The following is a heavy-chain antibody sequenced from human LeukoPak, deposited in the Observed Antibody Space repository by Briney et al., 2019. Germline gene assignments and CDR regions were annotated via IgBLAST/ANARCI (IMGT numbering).Heavy chain of an antibody. Sequence: GGSLRLSCAASGFTFNRYNMNWVRRAPGKGLEWVSSISTSSSYIYYADSVRGRFTISRDNAKNSLYLQMNSLRAEDTAVYYCARSPAGANYYLDVWGKGTTVTISS. CDR1: GFTFNRYN. CDR2: ISTSSSYI. J-gene: IGHJ6*03. D-gene: IGHD1-14*01. V-gene: IGHV3-21*01. CDR3: ARSPAGANYYLDV.